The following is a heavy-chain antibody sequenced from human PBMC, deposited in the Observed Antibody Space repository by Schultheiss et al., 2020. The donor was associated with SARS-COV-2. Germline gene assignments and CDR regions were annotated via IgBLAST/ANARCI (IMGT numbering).Heavy chain of an antibody. CDR2: INHSGTT. V-gene: IGHV4-34*01. CDR3: ARGPFRLYGLDV. Sequence: SETLSLTCALYGGSFSGYYWTWIRQSPGKGLEWIGEINHSGTTNYKPSLKSRVTISVDTSKNQFSLMLTSVTAADTAVYYCARGPFRLYGLDVWGQGTTVTVSS. J-gene: IGHJ6*02. CDR1: GGSFSGYY. D-gene: IGHD2/OR15-2a*01.